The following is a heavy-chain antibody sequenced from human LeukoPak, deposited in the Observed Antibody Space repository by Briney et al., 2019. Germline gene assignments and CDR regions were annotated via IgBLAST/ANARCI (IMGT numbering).Heavy chain of an antibody. J-gene: IGHJ4*02. V-gene: IGHV3-21*01. Sequence: TGGSLRLSCAASGFTFSSYSMNWVRQAPGKGLEWVSSISCSSSYIYYADSVKGRFTISRDNAKNSLYLQMNSLRAEDTAVYYCARGGVTTYRDYWGQGTLVTVSS. D-gene: IGHD4-17*01. CDR2: ISCSSSYI. CDR3: ARGGVTTYRDY. CDR1: GFTFSSYS.